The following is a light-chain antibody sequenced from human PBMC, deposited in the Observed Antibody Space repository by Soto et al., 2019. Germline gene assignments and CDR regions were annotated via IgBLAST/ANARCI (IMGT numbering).Light chain of an antibody. Sequence: QAVVTQPPSVSGAPGQGVTISCTGSTSNIGAGYDVHWYQQLPGTAPKLLIYGNNNRPSGAPDRFSGSKSGTSASLAITGLQAEDEADYYCQSYDSSLSGVVFGGGTKLTVL. CDR2: GNN. CDR3: QSYDSSLSGVV. V-gene: IGLV1-40*01. CDR1: TSNIGAGYD. J-gene: IGLJ2*01.